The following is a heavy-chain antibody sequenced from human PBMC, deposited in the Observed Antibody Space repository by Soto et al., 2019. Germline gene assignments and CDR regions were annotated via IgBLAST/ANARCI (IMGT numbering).Heavy chain of an antibody. V-gene: IGHV3-21*01. Sequence: GGSLRLSCAASGFTLRTYTMNWVRQAPGKGLEWVSSISISSSDRYYADSVRGRFTISRDNARNTLYLEMNSLRAEDTAVYYRVRDGTRTPSSCYGNWFDSWGQGTLVTVSS. CDR2: ISISSSDR. CDR3: VRDGTRTPSSCYGNWFDS. J-gene: IGHJ5*01. D-gene: IGHD6-25*01. CDR1: GFTLRTYT.